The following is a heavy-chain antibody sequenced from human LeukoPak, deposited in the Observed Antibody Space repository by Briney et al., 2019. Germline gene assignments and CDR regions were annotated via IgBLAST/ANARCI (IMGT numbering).Heavy chain of an antibody. CDR2: IYYSGST. V-gene: IGHV4-61*01. J-gene: IGHJ4*02. CDR1: GGSVSSGNYY. CDR3: ARDPSGYFNY. Sequence: SETLSLTCTVSGGSVSSGNYYWSWIRQPPGKGLDWIGYIYYSGSTNYNPSLKSRVTISVDTSKNQFSLRLSSVTAADTAVYYCARDPSGYFNYWGQGTLTTVSS. D-gene: IGHD3-22*01.